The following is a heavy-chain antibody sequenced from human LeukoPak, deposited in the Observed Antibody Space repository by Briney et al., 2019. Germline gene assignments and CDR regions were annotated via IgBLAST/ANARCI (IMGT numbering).Heavy chain of an antibody. D-gene: IGHD3-9*01. CDR2: ISAYNGNT. CDR3: ARDAGYYDIFTGYYKKFVPDY. CDR1: GYTFTSYG. V-gene: IGHV1-18*01. Sequence: GASVKVSCKASGYTFTSYGISWVRQAPGQGLEWMGWISAYNGNTNYAQKLQGRVTLTTDTSTSTAYMELRRLRSDDTAVYYCARDAGYYDIFTGYYKKFVPDYWGQGTLVTV. J-gene: IGHJ4*02.